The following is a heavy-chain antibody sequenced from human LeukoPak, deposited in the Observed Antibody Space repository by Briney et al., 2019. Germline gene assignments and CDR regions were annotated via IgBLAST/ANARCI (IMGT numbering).Heavy chain of an antibody. D-gene: IGHD3-22*01. Sequence: GGSRRLSCAASGFTFSSYGMHWVRQAPGKGLEWVAFIRYDGSNKYYADSVKGRFTISRDNSKNTLYLQMNSLRAEDTAVYYCAKDGMGHYYDSSGYSLGSWGQGTLVTVSS. CDR2: IRYDGSNK. CDR1: GFTFSSYG. V-gene: IGHV3-30*02. CDR3: AKDGMGHYYDSSGYSLGS. J-gene: IGHJ5*02.